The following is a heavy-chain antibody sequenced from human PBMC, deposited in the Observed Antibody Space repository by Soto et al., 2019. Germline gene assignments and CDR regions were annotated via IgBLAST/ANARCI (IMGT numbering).Heavy chain of an antibody. CDR2: IYHSGST. V-gene: IGHV4-30-2*01. D-gene: IGHD5-18*01. Sequence: PSETLSLTCAVSGGSISSGGYSWSWIRQPPGKGLEWIGYIYHSGSTYYNPSLKSRVTILVDRSKNQFSLKLSSVTAADTAVYYCARARGYSYDSFDPWGQGTLVTVSS. J-gene: IGHJ5*02. CDR3: ARARGYSYDSFDP. CDR1: GGSISSGGYS.